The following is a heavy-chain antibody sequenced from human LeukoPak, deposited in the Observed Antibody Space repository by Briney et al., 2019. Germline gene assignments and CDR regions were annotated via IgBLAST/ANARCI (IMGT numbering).Heavy chain of an antibody. CDR3: ARRAGAYSHPYDY. CDR1: GGSITSSNW. V-gene: IGHV3-53*03. Sequence: ETLSLTCAVSGGSITSSNWWSWVRQPPGKGLEWVSFIYSDNTHYTDSVKSRFTISRDNSKNTLYLQMNSLRAEDTAVYYCARRAGAYSHPYDYWGQGTLVTVSS. CDR2: IYSDNT. J-gene: IGHJ4*02. D-gene: IGHD4/OR15-4a*01.